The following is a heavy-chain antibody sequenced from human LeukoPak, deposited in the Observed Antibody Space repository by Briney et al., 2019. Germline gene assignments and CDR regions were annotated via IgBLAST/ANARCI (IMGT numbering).Heavy chain of an antibody. V-gene: IGHV1-2*04. D-gene: IGHD2-8*02. CDR1: GYIFTSYY. CDR3: ARDYYYSNTGGFDY. CDR2: INPNTGGT. J-gene: IGHJ4*02. Sequence: ASVKVSCKASGYIFTSYYMHWVRQAPGQGLEWMGWINPNTGGTNYAQKFQDWVTMTRDTSISTAYMELSRLRSDDTAVYYCARDYYYSNTGGFDYWGQGTLVTVSS.